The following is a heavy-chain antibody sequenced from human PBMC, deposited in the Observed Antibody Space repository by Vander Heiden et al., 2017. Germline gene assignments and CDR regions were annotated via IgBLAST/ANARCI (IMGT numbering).Heavy chain of an antibody. V-gene: IGHV3-73*02. Sequence: GESGGGLVQPGGSLKLSCAASGFTFSGSPMHWVRQASGKGLEWVGRIRSKANSYATAYAASVKGRFTISRDDSKNTAYLQMNSLKTEDTAVYYCTRQVYDSSGWYWWFDPWGHGTLVTVSS. J-gene: IGHJ5*02. CDR3: TRQVYDSSGWYWWFDP. CDR1: GFTFSGSP. CDR2: IRSKANSYAT. D-gene: IGHD6-19*01.